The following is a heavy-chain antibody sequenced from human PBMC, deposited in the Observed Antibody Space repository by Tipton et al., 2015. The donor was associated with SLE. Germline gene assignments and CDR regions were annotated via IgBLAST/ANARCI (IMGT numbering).Heavy chain of an antibody. J-gene: IGHJ4*02. V-gene: IGHV4-39*07. CDR3: ATGGREYYFDY. D-gene: IGHD3-10*01. CDR1: GGSISSSSYY. Sequence: TLSLTCTVSGGSISSSSYYWGWIRQPPGKGLEWIGSIYYSGSTYYNPSVKSRVTISVDTSKNQFSLKLSSVTAADTAVYYCATGGREYYFDYWGQGTLVTVSS. CDR2: IYYSGST.